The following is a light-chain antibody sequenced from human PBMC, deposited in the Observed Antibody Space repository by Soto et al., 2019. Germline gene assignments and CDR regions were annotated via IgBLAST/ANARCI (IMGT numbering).Light chain of an antibody. CDR3: QQYKDWYT. V-gene: IGKV3-15*01. CDR2: GAS. CDR1: QSVGSN. J-gene: IGKJ2*01. Sequence: EIVMTQSPGTLSVSPGERATLSCRASQSVGSNLAWYQHRPGQAPRLLILGASTRDTGVPARFSGSGSGTEFTLTISGLQSEDSAVYYCQQYKDWYTFGQGTKLEIK.